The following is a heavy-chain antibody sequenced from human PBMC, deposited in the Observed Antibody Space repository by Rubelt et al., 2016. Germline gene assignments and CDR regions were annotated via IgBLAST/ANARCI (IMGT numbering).Heavy chain of an antibody. CDR1: GYTFTGYY. Sequence: QVQLVQSGAEVKKPGASVKVSCKASGYTFTGYYLHWLRQAPGQGLEWVGRITPNSGDTYYVQKFQGRVTMTRQTSSKTHHMELRGLKSEDTAVYDWARRLGISGLYYWGQGTLVTVSS. J-gene: IGHJ4*02. CDR3: ARRLGISGLYY. CDR2: ITPNSGDT. D-gene: IGHD7-27*01. V-gene: IGHV1-2*06.